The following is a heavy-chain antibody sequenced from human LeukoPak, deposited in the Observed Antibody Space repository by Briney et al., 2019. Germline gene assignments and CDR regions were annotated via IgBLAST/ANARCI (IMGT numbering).Heavy chain of an antibody. J-gene: IGHJ6*02. D-gene: IGHD3-3*01. Sequence: SQTLSLTCAISGDSVSSNSAAWNWIRQSPSRGLEWLGRTYYRSKWYNDYAVSVKSRITINPDTSKNQFSLQLNSVTPEDTAVYYCAREGGIRFLEWLHPYYYYGMDVWGQGTTATVSS. CDR2: TYYRSKWYN. CDR1: GDSVSSNSAA. V-gene: IGHV6-1*01. CDR3: AREGGIRFLEWLHPYYYYGMDV.